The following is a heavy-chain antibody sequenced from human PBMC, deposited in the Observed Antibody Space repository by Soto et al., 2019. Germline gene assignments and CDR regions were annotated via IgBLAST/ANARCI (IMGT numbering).Heavy chain of an antibody. CDR1: GYTFTGCY. V-gene: IGHV1-2*04. D-gene: IGHD5-18*01. J-gene: IGHJ6*02. Sequence: GASVKVSCKASGYTFTGCYMRWVRQAPGQGLEWMGWINPNSGGTNYAQKFQGWVTMTRDTSISTAYMELSRLRSDDTAVYYCARDSNQQLWPKDYYYYYYGMDVWGQGTTVTVSS. CDR3: ARDSNQQLWPKDYYYYYYGMDV. CDR2: INPNSGGT.